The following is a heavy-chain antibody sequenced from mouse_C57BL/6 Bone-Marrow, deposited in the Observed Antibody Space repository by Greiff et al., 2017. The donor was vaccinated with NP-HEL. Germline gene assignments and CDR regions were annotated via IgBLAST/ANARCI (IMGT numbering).Heavy chain of an antibody. CDR3: ARESNYVHYAMDY. D-gene: IGHD2-5*01. Sequence: VQLKESGPGLVKPSQSLSLPCSVTGYSITSGYYWNWIRQFPGNKLEWMGYISYDGSNNYNPSLKNRISITRDTSKNQFFLKLNSVTTEDTATYYCARESNYVHYAMDYWGQGTSVTVSS. CDR1: GYSITSGYY. J-gene: IGHJ4*01. CDR2: ISYDGSN. V-gene: IGHV3-6*01.